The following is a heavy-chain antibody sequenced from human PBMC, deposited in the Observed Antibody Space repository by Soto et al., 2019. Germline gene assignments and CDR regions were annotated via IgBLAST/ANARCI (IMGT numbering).Heavy chain of an antibody. J-gene: IGHJ6*02. CDR3: ARVGATVRGMDV. V-gene: IGHV1-2*04. Sequence: ASVKVSCKASGYXXXXXXXXXXXXAPGQGLEWMGWINPNSGGTNYAQKFQGWVTMTRDTSISTAYMELSRLRSDDTAVYYCARVGATVRGMDVWGQGTTVTASS. D-gene: IGHD1-26*01. CDR2: INPNSGGT. CDR1: GYXXXXXX.